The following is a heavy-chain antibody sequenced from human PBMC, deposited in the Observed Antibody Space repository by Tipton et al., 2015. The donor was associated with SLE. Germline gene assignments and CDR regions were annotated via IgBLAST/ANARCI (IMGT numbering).Heavy chain of an antibody. CDR2: IYHSGST. J-gene: IGHJ4*02. CDR1: GGSISSYY. Sequence: TLSLTCTVSGGSISSYYWSWIRQPPGKGLEWIGYIYHSGSTYYNPSLKSRVTISVDRSKNQFSLKLSSVTAADTAVYYCARNGVPGGDLGYFDYWGQGTLVTVSS. CDR3: ARNGVPGGDLGYFDY. D-gene: IGHD3-16*01. V-gene: IGHV4-59*12.